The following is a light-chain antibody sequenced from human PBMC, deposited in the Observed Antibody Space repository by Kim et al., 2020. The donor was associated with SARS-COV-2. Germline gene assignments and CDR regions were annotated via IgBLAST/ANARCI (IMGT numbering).Light chain of an antibody. CDR1: QSIITY. CDR2: AAS. V-gene: IGKV1-39*01. J-gene: IGKJ2*01. Sequence: DIQMTQSPSSLSASVGDRVTITCRASQSIITYLNWYQQKPGKAPKVLIYAASSLQSGVPSRFSGSGSETDFTLTISSLQPEDFATYYCQQSFSTPRTFGQGTKLEI. CDR3: QQSFSTPRT.